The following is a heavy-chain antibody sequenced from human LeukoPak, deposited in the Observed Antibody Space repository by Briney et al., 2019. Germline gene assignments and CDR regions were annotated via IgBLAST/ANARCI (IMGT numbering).Heavy chain of an antibody. CDR2: ISGSGGST. J-gene: IGHJ3*02. Sequence: PGGSLRLSCAASGFTFSSYGMSWVRQAPGKGLEWVSAISGSGGSTYYADSVKGRFTISRDNAKNSLYLQMNSLRAEDTALYYCAREADIVVVVAAKWSAFDIWGQGTMVTVSS. D-gene: IGHD2-15*01. CDR1: GFTFSSYG. CDR3: AREADIVVVVAAKWSAFDI. V-gene: IGHV3-23*01.